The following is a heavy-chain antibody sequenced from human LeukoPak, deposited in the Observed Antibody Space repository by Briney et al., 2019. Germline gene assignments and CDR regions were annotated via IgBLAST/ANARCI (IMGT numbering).Heavy chain of an antibody. CDR1: GGSISSYY. CDR2: IYYSVST. D-gene: IGHD4-23*01. J-gene: IGHJ3*02. CDR3: ARQVYGGNSDAFDI. Sequence: SETLSLTCTVSGGSISSYYWSWIRQPPGKGLEWIGYIYYSVSTNYNPSLKSRVTISVDTSKNQFSLKLSSVTAADTAVYYCARQVYGGNSDAFDIWGQGTMVTVSS. V-gene: IGHV4-59*08.